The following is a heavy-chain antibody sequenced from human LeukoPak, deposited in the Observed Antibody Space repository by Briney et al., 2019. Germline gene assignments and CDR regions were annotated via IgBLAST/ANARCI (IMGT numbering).Heavy chain of an antibody. V-gene: IGHV4-59*08. CDR1: GGSITRHY. J-gene: IGHJ3*02. CDR2: ISYTGST. CDR3: ARLLNNDNAGDPDTFDM. Sequence: PSEILSLTCSVSGGSITRHYWSWIRQSPGKGLEWISYISYTGSTRYNPSFQSRVTISLDTSKTHFSLNLTSVTAADTAVYYCARLLNNDNAGDPDTFDMWGPGTMVTVSS. D-gene: IGHD4-17*01.